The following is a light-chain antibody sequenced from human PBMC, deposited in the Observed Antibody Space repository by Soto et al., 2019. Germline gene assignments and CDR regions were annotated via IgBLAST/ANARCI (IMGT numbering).Light chain of an antibody. CDR1: QSISSN. CDR2: GAS. J-gene: IGKJ1*01. CDR3: QRYNHWPT. V-gene: IGKV3-15*01. Sequence: EIVMTQSPATLSVSPGERATLYCWASQSISSNLAWDQQKAGQAPRLLLYGASTRATGIPARFSGSGSGTEFTLTIHSLQSENFAFYFYQRYNHWPTFGQGTKVDIK.